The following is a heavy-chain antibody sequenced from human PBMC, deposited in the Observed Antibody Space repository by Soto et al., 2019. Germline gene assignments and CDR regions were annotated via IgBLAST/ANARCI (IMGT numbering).Heavy chain of an antibody. J-gene: IGHJ6*02. CDR3: ATPRPYCSGGSCYSSHPYYYGMDV. CDR1: GYTFTGYY. D-gene: IGHD2-15*01. CDR2: INPNSGGT. V-gene: IGHV1-2*02. Sequence: ASVKVSCKASGYTFTGYYMHWVRQAPGQGLEWMGWINPNSGGTNYAQKFQGRVTMTRDTFISTAYMELSRLRSDDTAVYYCATPRPYCSGGSCYSSHPYYYGMDVWGQGTTVTVSS.